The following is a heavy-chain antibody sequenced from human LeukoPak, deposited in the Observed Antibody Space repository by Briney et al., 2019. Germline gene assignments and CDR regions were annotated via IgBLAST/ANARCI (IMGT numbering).Heavy chain of an antibody. D-gene: IGHD2-2*02. CDR1: GFTFSSYA. CDR2: ISGSGGST. CDR3: AKGVVSQLLLYQNYFDY. V-gene: IGHV3-23*01. J-gene: IGHJ4*02. Sequence: GGSLRLSCAAPGFTFSSYAMSWVRQAPGKGLEWVSAISGSGGSTYYADSVKGRFTISRDNSKNTLYLQMNSLRAEDTAVYYCAKGVVSQLLLYQNYFDYWGQGTLVTVSS.